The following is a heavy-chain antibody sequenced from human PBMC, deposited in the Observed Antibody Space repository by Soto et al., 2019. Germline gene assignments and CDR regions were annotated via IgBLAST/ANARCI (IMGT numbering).Heavy chain of an antibody. V-gene: IGHV3-30*18. CDR1: GFTFSSYG. Sequence: QVQLVESGGGVVQPGRSLRLSCAASGFTFSSYGMHWVRQAPGKGLEWGAVISCDGSNKYYAGTVKGRFTISRDNSKNTLYLARNSLRAEATTVECCVKGGTEAIVGAVFDWWGEGTLVTVSA. CDR2: ISCDGSNK. J-gene: IGHJ4*02. D-gene: IGHD1-26*01. CDR3: VKGGTEAIVGAVFDW.